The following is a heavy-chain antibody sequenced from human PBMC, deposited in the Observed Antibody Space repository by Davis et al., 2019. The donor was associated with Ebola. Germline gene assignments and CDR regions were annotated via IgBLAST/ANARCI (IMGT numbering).Heavy chain of an antibody. Sequence: GGSLRLSCKGSGYSSTNYWIGWVRQMPGKGLEWMGTTYLDDSDARSSPSFQGQVTISADKSTNTAYLQWSSLKASDTAMYYCARRGITIFGVVQTPYYFDYWGQGTLVTVS. CDR2: TYLDDSDA. CDR3: ARRGITIFGVVQTPYYFDY. D-gene: IGHD3-3*01. CDR1: GYSSTNYW. V-gene: IGHV5-51*01. J-gene: IGHJ4*02.